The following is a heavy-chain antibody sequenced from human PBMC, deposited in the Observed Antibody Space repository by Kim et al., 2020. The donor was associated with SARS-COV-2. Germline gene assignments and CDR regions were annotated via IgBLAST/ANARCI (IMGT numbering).Heavy chain of an antibody. CDR1: GFTFSIYA. J-gene: IGHJ4*01. CDR3: AKQEVAFGSGWPWGFD. D-gene: IGHD6-25*01. CDR2: INGGGGTI. Sequence: GGSLRLSCAASGFTFSIYAMSWVRQAPGRGLEWVSSINGGGGTIYYADSVKGRFTISRDNSKNTLYLQMNSLRAEDTAVYYCAKQEVAFGSGWPWGFD. V-gene: IGHV3-23*01.